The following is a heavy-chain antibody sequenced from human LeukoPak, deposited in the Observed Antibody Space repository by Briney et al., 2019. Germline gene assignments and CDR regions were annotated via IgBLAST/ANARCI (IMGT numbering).Heavy chain of an antibody. J-gene: IGHJ6*03. V-gene: IGHV1-46*01. CDR1: GYSFTIYN. Sequence: ASVKVSCKASGYSFTIYNIHWVRQAPGQGLEWMGMINPSDGATTYAQRFQGRLTMTRDMSTTTVYMDLRSLRSDDTDVYFCAREKRGGLSGNLEGLFATYYTYYYMDVWGRGTMVTVSS. CDR3: AREKRGGLSGNLEGLFATYYTYYYMDV. D-gene: IGHD3-3*01. CDR2: INPSDGAT.